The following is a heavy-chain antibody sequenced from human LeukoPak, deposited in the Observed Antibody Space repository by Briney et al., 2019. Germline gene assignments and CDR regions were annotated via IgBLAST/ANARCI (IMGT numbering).Heavy chain of an antibody. D-gene: IGHD4-17*01. Sequence: SGTLSLTCTVSGGSISGYYWNWIRQPPGKGLEWIGSIYHSGSTYYNPSLKSRVTISVDTSKNQFSLKLSSVTAADTAVYYCARQGGDYVVDAFDIWGQGTMVTVSS. CDR2: IYHSGST. CDR1: GGSISGYY. J-gene: IGHJ3*02. V-gene: IGHV4-38-2*02. CDR3: ARQGGDYVVDAFDI.